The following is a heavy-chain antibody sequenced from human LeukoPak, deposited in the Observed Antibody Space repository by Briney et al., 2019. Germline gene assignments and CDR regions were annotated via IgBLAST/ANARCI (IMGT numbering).Heavy chain of an antibody. CDR1: GFTFSSYA. CDR2: ISYDGSNK. V-gene: IGHV3-30-3*02. CDR3: AKPGLAPWYFDL. D-gene: IGHD5/OR15-5a*01. J-gene: IGHJ2*01. Sequence: PGGSLRLSCAASGFTFSSYAMPWVRQAPGKGLEWVAVISYDGSNKYYADSVKGRFTISRDNSKNTLYLQMNSLRAEDTAVYYCAKPGLAPWYFDLWGRGTLVTVSS.